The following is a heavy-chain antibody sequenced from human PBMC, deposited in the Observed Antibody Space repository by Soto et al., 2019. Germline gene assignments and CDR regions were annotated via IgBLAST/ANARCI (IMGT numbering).Heavy chain of an antibody. CDR2: ISAYNGNT. CDR1: GYTFTSYF. V-gene: IGHV1-18*01. CDR3: ARQNYSSGMDV. Sequence: ASVKVSCKASGYTFTSYFITWVRQAPGQGLEWMGWISAYNGNTNYAQMLQGRVTMTTDTSTATAYMEMRSLRSDDTAVYYCARQNYSSGMDVWGQGTTVTVSS. J-gene: IGHJ6*02.